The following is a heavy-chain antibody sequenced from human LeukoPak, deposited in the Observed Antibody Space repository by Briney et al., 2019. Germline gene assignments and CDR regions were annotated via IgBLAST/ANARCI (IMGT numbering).Heavy chain of an antibody. D-gene: IGHD2-21*01. CDR3: ARDRGAAIPYYGMDV. CDR2: ILYDGSNK. J-gene: IGHJ6*02. Sequence: GGSLRLSCAASGFTFSSYAMHWVRQAPGKGLEWVAVILYDGSNKYYADSVKGRFTISRDNSKNTLYLQMNSLRAEDTAVYYCARDRGAAIPYYGMDVWGQGTTVTVSS. CDR1: GFTFSSYA. V-gene: IGHV3-30-3*01.